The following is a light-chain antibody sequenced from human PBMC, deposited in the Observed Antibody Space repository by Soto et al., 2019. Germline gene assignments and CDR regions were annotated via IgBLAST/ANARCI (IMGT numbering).Light chain of an antibody. V-gene: IGLV2-14*01. CDR1: SSDVGAYKY. Sequence: QSALTQPRSVSGSPGQSVTISCTGTSSDVGAYKYVSWYQHYPGEAPKVMIYEVSNRPSGVSNRFSGSKSGNTASLTISGLQAEDEADYYCSSYTSSSTHYVFGTGTKVTVL. CDR3: SSYTSSSTHYV. CDR2: EVS. J-gene: IGLJ1*01.